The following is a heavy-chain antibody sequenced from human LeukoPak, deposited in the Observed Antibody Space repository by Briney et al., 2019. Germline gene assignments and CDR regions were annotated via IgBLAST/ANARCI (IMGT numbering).Heavy chain of an antibody. Sequence: GRSLRLSCAASGFTFSSYAMTWVRQAPGKGLEWVSAISGSGGSTYNADSVKGRFTISRDNSKNTLYLQMNRLRAEDTAVYYCARVPSGYTSSSPYFDYWGQGTLVTVSS. CDR3: ARVPSGYTSSSPYFDY. CDR2: ISGSGGST. D-gene: IGHD6-6*01. J-gene: IGHJ4*02. V-gene: IGHV3-23*01. CDR1: GFTFSSYA.